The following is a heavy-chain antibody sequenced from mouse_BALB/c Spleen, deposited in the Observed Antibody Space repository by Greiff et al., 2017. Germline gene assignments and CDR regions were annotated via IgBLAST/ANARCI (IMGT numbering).Heavy chain of an antibody. CDR2: ISSGSSTI. D-gene: IGHD4-1*01. Sequence: EVQGVESGGGLVQPGGSRKLSCAASGFTFSSFGMHWVRQAPEKGLEWVAYISSGSSTIYYADTVKGRFTISRDNPKNTLFLQMTSLRSEDTAMYYCARLGPYFDYWGQGTTLTVSS. CDR1: GFTFSSFG. J-gene: IGHJ2*01. V-gene: IGHV5-17*02. CDR3: ARLGPYFDY.